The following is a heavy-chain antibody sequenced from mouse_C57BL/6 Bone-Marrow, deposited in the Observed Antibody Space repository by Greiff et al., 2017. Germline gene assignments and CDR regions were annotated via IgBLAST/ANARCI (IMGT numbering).Heavy chain of an antibody. V-gene: IGHV1-54*01. CDR1: GYAFTNYL. CDR3: AREGGYYYGSSYWDGAMDY. Sequence: QVQLQQSGAELVRPGTSVKVSCKASGYAFTNYLIEWVKQRPGQGLEWIGVINPGSGGTNYNEKFKGKATLTAEKSSSTAYMPLSSLTSEGSAVYFCAREGGYYYGSSYWDGAMDYWGQGTSVTVSS. J-gene: IGHJ4*01. D-gene: IGHD1-1*01. CDR2: INPGSGGT.